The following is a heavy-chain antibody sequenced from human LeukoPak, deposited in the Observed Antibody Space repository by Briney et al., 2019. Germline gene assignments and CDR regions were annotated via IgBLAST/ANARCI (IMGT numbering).Heavy chain of an antibody. D-gene: IGHD1-26*01. J-gene: IGHJ3*02. CDR3: AKSVGATPDAFDI. V-gene: IGHV3-9*01. CDR2: ISWNSGSI. CDR1: GFTLDDYA. Sequence: GGSLRLSCAASGFTLDDYAMHWVRQAPGKGLEWVSGISWNSGSIGYADSVKGRFTISRDNAKNSLYLQMNSLRAEDTALYYCAKSVGATPDAFDIWGQGTMVTVSS.